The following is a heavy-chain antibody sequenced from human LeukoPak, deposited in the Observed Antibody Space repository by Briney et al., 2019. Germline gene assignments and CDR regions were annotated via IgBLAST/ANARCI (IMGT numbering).Heavy chain of an antibody. CDR3: ARLGVDGILNDY. J-gene: IGHJ4*02. Sequence: PSETLSLTCAVYGGSFSGYYWSWIRQPPGRGLEWIGEINHSGSTNYNPPLKSRVTISVDTSKNQFSLKLSSVTAADTAVYYCARLGVDGILNDYWGQGTLVTVSS. CDR2: INHSGST. CDR1: GGSFSGYY. V-gene: IGHV4-34*01. D-gene: IGHD2-15*01.